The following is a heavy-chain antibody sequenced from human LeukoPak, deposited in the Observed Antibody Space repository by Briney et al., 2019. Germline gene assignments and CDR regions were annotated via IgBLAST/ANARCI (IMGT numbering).Heavy chain of an antibody. J-gene: IGHJ4*02. D-gene: IGHD1-1*01. CDR3: AKANWDDEYIFDN. V-gene: IGHV3-33*06. Sequence: GGSLRLSCATSGFTFSTYDMHWVRQAPGKGLEWVAVIWYDGSNKNYADSVKGRFTISRDNSKNTLFLQMNSLRAEDTAVYYCAKANWDDEYIFDNWGQGTLVTVSS. CDR2: IWYDGSNK. CDR1: GFTFSTYD.